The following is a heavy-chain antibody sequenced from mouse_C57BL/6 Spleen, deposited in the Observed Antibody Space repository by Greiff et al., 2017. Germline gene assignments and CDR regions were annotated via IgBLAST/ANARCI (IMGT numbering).Heavy chain of an antibody. J-gene: IGHJ1*03. D-gene: IGHD2-1*01. V-gene: IGHV1-80*01. CDR3: ARSLYGNYGYFDV. CDR1: GYAFSSYW. CDR2: IYPGDGDT. Sequence: QVQLQQSGAELVKPGASVKISCKASGYAFSSYWMNWVKQRPGKGLEWIGQIYPGDGDTNYNGKFKGKATLTADKSSSTAYMQLSSLTSEDSAVYFCARSLYGNYGYFDVWGTGTTVTVSS.